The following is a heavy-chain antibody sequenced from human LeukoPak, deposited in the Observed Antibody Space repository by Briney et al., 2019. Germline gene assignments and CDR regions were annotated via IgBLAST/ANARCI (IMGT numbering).Heavy chain of an antibody. CDR1: GFTFSTYP. CDR2: IRDTGNDM. CDR3: IRDFRSADY. Sequence: GGALRLSCAASGFTFSTYPMNWVRQAPGKGLEWISNIRDTGNDMYYADSVKARFTISRDNARNTVYLQMNSLRAEDTAVYYCIRDFRSADYWGQGTLVTVSS. J-gene: IGHJ4*02. V-gene: IGHV3-21*05.